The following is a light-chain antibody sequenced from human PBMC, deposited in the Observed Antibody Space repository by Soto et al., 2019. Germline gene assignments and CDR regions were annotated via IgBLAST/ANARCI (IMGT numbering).Light chain of an antibody. CDR3: QQIYSAPLT. Sequence: EVVMTQSPATLSASPGERVTLSCRASQNLGSSLAWYQQRPGQAPRLLLYGGSTRATGIPARFSGSGSGTEFTLSISSLQPEDFATYFCQQIYSAPLTFGGGTKVEIK. CDR2: GGS. V-gene: IGKV3-15*01. J-gene: IGKJ4*01. CDR1: QNLGSS.